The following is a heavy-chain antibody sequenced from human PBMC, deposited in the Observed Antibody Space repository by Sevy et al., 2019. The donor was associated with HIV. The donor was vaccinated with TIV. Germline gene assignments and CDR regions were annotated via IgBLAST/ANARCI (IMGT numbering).Heavy chain of an antibody. D-gene: IGHD3-22*01. J-gene: IGHJ4*02. CDR1: GFTFSNAL. CDR3: TTSGTMIVVVRVEDFDY. V-gene: IGHV3-15*01. CDR2: IKSKTDGGTT. Sequence: GESLKISCAASGFTFSNALMSGVRQAPGKGLEWVGRIKSKTDGGTTDYAAPVKGRFTISRDDSKNTLYLQMNSLKTEDTAVYYCTTSGTMIVVVRVEDFDYWGQGTLVTVSS.